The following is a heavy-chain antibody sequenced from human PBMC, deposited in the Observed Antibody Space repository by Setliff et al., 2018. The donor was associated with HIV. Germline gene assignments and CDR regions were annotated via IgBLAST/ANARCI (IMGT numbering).Heavy chain of an antibody. CDR1: GYTFTAFY. CDR2: IHPNSGGT. Sequence: ASVKVSCKTSGYTFTAFYIHWVRQAPGQGLEWMGRIHPNSGGTASPQKFQGRVAMTRDTSISTAYMELRSLRPDDTAVHYCVRNPHPTVVVPRDSHYYSMNIWGKGTTVTVSS. V-gene: IGHV1-2*06. D-gene: IGHD2-21*01. CDR3: VRNPHPTVVVPRDSHYYSMNI. J-gene: IGHJ6*03.